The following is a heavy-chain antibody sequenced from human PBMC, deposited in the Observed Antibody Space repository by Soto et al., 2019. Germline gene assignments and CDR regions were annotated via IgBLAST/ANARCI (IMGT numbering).Heavy chain of an antibody. CDR2: ITWNSGYI. J-gene: IGHJ4*02. Sequence: EVQLVESGGGLVQSGRSLRLSCAASGFTFDDYAMHWVRQAPGKGLEWVSYITWNSGYIGYADSVKGRFTISRDNANNSLYLQMNSLKPEDTAFYYCAKALYGSSSSPIDYWGQGTLVTVSS. D-gene: IGHD6-13*01. CDR3: AKALYGSSSSPIDY. V-gene: IGHV3-9*01. CDR1: GFTFDDYA.